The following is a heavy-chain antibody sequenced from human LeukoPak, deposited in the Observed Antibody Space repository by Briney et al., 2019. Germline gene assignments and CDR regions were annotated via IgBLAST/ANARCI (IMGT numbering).Heavy chain of an antibody. CDR1: GYTFTSYD. V-gene: IGHV1-8*01. J-gene: IGHJ6*03. Sequence: AAVKVSCKASGYTFTSYDINWVRQATGQGLEWMGWMNPNSGNTGYAQKFQGRVTMTRNTSISTAYMELSSLRSEDTAVYDCARHGEIAAAGYYYYYMDVWGKGTTVTVSS. D-gene: IGHD6-13*01. CDR2: MNPNSGNT. CDR3: ARHGEIAAAGYYYYYMDV.